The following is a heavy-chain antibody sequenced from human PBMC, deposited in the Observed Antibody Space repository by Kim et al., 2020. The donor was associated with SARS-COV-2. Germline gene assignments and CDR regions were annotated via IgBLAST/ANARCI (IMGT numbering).Heavy chain of an antibody. CDR2: ISHRGTT. CDR1: GGSMTSINW. D-gene: IGHD3-16*01. Sequence: SETLSLTCAVSGGSMTSINWGNWVRQSPEKGLEWIGEISHRGTTNYNPSLKSRVSMSVDKSRNQFSLNLNSVTAADTAIYHCTTYGAKGSIMYWSQGTLVTVSS. J-gene: IGHJ4*02. V-gene: IGHV4-4*02. CDR3: TTYGAKGSIMY.